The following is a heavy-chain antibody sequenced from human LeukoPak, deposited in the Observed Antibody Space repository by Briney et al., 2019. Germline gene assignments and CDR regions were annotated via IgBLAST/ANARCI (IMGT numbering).Heavy chain of an antibody. CDR3: AKDRHPGYSSGWYFDY. J-gene: IGHJ4*02. CDR2: ISGSGGST. CDR1: GFTFGDYA. Sequence: GGSLRLSCTASGFTFGDYAMSWVRQAPGKGLEWVSSISGSGGSTYYADSVKGRFTISRDNSKNTLYLQMNSLRAEDTAVYYCAKDRHPGYSSGWYFDYWGQGTLVTVSS. D-gene: IGHD6-19*01. V-gene: IGHV3-23*01.